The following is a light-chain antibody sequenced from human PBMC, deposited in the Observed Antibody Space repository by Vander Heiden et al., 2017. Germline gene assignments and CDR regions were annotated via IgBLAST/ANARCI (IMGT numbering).Light chain of an antibody. J-gene: IGKJ2*01. CDR1: QDINSY. CDR3: QLLHGYPYT. Sequence: DIQLTQSPSFLSASVGDRVTITCRASQDINSYLAWYQQKPGKAPKLLIYSASILQSGVPSRFSGSGSGTEFTLTVSSLQPEDFASYYCQLLHGYPYTFGQGTKVEIK. V-gene: IGKV1-9*01. CDR2: SAS.